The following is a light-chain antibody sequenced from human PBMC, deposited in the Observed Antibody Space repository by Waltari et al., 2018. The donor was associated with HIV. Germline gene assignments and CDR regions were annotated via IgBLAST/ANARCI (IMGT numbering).Light chain of an antibody. CDR3: SSYAGGNNLV. V-gene: IGLV2-8*01. Sequence: QSALPQPPSASGSPGQSVTLPCTGTSSDVGGYNFVSWYQQHPGKAPKLMIFEVTKRPSGVPARFSGSKTGNTASLTVSGLQADDEADYYCSSYAGGNNLVFGGGTKLTVL. CDR1: SSDVGGYNF. CDR2: EVT. J-gene: IGLJ2*01.